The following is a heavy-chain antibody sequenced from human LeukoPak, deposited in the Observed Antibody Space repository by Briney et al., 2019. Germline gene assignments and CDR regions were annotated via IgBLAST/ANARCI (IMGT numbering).Heavy chain of an antibody. CDR1: GFTFDDYA. Sequence: RSGGSLRLSCAASGFTFDDYAMHWVRQAPGKGLEWVSGISWNSGSIGYADSVKGRFTISRDNAKNSLYLQMNSLRAEDMALYYCAKGGSSSPAHNWFDPWGQGTLVTVSS. V-gene: IGHV3-9*03. CDR3: AKGGSSSPAHNWFDP. J-gene: IGHJ5*02. CDR2: ISWNSGSI. D-gene: IGHD6-6*01.